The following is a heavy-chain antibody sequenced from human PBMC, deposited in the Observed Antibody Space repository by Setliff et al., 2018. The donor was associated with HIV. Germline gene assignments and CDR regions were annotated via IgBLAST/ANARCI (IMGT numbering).Heavy chain of an antibody. CDR3: ATSNDWTFEI. V-gene: IGHV3-7*01. CDR2: VNGDGSQI. D-gene: IGHD1-1*01. CDR1: GVTLSNYW. Sequence: PGGSLRLSCAASGVTLSNYWISWVRQVPGKGLEWVASVNGDGSQIYYVDSVKGRFTISRDNTKSSLFLQMNSLRAGDTALYYCATSNDWTFEIWGQGTMVTVSS. J-gene: IGHJ3*02.